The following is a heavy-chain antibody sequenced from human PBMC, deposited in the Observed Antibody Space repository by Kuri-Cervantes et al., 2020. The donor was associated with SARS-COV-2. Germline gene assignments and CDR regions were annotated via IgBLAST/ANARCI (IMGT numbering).Heavy chain of an antibody. CDR3: ARGGMVRGEDY. V-gene: IGHV3-74*01. CDR1: GFTFSSYG. Sequence: GGSLRLSCAASGFTFSSYGMHWVRQAPGTGLVWVSRINSDGSSTSYADSVKGRFTISRDNAKNTLYLQMNSLRAEDTAVYYCARGGMVRGEDYWGQGTLVTVSS. CDR2: INSDGSST. D-gene: IGHD3-10*01. J-gene: IGHJ4*02.